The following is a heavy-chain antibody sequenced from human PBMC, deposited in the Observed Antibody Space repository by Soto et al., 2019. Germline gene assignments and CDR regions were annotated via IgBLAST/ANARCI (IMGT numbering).Heavy chain of an antibody. CDR2: ITGSGGST. V-gene: IGHV3-23*01. D-gene: IGHD3-22*01. CDR3: AKDVSYDSSGYSALNAVDT. CDR1: GFGFSNYA. Sequence: DVQLLESGGGLEQPGGSLRLSCAASGFGFSNYAMSWVRQAPGKGLEWVSTITGSGGSTSYVDSLRGRFSISRDNSKATLYLQMHSVRGEDTAIYYCAKDVSYDSSGYSALNAVDTWAQGTLGTVS. J-gene: IGHJ3*02.